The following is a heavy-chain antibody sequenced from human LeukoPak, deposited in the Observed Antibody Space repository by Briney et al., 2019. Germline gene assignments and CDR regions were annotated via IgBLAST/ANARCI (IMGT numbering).Heavy chain of an antibody. CDR2: ISSSSSYT. Sequence: GGSLRLSCAASGFTFSDYYMSWIRQAPGKGLEWVSYISSSSSYTNYADSVKGRFTISRDNAKNSLYLQMNSLRAEDTAVYYCAKATCSSTSCYVDYWGQGTLVTVSS. CDR1: GFTFSDYY. V-gene: IGHV3-11*05. J-gene: IGHJ4*02. D-gene: IGHD2-2*01. CDR3: AKATCSSTSCYVDY.